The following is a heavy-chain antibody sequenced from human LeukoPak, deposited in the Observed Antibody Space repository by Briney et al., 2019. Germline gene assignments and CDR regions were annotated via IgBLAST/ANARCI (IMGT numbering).Heavy chain of an antibody. Sequence: PSETLALTCTVSGRSISSYYWSWIRQPPGKGLEWIGYIYYSGSTNYNPSLKSRVTISVDTSKNQFSLKLSSVTAADTAVYYCARDPGVAGAFDYWGQGTLVTVSS. CDR3: ARDPGVAGAFDY. CDR1: GRSISSYY. D-gene: IGHD6-19*01. J-gene: IGHJ4*02. CDR2: IYYSGST. V-gene: IGHV4-59*01.